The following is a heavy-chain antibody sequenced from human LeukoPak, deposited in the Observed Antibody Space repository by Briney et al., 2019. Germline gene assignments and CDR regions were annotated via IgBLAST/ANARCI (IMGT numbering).Heavy chain of an antibody. CDR2: VYYSGST. D-gene: IGHD1-26*01. CDR3: ARWGYSGSYYYFDY. V-gene: IGHV4-59*01. CDR1: GGSTSSYF. Sequence: NPSETLSLTCTVSGGSTSSYFWSWIRQPPGKGLEWIGYVYYSGSTNYSPSLKSRLTISVDTPKNQFSLKLSSVTAADTAVYYCARWGYSGSYYYFDYWGQGSLVTVSS. J-gene: IGHJ4*02.